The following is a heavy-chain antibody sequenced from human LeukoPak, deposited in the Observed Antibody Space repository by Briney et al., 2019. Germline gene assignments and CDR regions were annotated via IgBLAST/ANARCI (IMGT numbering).Heavy chain of an antibody. D-gene: IGHD3-22*01. J-gene: IGHJ4*02. V-gene: IGHV1-69*13. Sequence: ASVKVSCKASGGTFSSYAISWVRQAPRQGLEWMGGIIPIFGTANYAQKFQGRVTITADESTSTAYMELSSLRSEDTAVYYCARATYYYDSSGYWHFDYWGQGTLVTVSS. CDR3: ARATYYYDSSGYWHFDY. CDR2: IIPIFGTA. CDR1: GGTFSSYA.